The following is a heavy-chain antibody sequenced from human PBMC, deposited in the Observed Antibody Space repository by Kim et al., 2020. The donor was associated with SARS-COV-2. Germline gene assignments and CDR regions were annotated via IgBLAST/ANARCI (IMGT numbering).Heavy chain of an antibody. CDR2: IYHSGST. V-gene: IGHV4-4*02. CDR3: ARDLWDIVATIPHRYFDY. Sequence: SETLSLTCAVSGGSISSSNWWSWVRQPPGKGLEWIGEIYHSGSTNYNPSPKSRVTISVDKSKNQFSLKLSSVTAADTAVYYCARDLWDIVATIPHRYFDYWGQGTLVTVSS. D-gene: IGHD5-12*01. J-gene: IGHJ4*02. CDR1: GGSISSSNW.